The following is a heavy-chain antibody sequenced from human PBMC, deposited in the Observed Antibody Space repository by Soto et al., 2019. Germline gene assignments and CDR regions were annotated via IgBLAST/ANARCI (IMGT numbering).Heavy chain of an antibody. V-gene: IGHV3-23*01. J-gene: IGHJ6*02. CDR1: GFTFSSYA. Sequence: GSLRLSCAASGFTFSSYAMSWVRQAPGKGLEWVSAISGSGGSTYYADSVKGRFTISRDNSKNTLYLQMNSLRAEDTAVYYCAKDWELVPAAIRGCYYGMDVWGQGTTVTVSS. CDR3: AKDWELVPAAIRGCYYGMDV. CDR2: ISGSGGST. D-gene: IGHD2-2*01.